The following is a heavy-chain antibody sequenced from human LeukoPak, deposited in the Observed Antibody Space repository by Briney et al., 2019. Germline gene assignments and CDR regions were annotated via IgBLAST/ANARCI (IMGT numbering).Heavy chain of an antibody. CDR3: ARDSRDAFDI. CDR2: IYYSGST. Sequence: SETLSLTCTVSGGSISSGGYYWSWIRQPPGKGLEWIGYIYYSGSTNYNPSLKSRVTISVDTSKNQFSLKLSSVTAADTAVYYCARDSRDAFDIWGQGTMVTVSS. J-gene: IGHJ3*02. V-gene: IGHV4-61*08. CDR1: GGSISSGGYY.